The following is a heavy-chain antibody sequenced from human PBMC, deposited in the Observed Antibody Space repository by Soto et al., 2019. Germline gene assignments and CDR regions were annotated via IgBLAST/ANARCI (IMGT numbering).Heavy chain of an antibody. CDR1: GGTFSSYA. CDR2: IIPIFGTA. Sequence: VSCKASGGTFSSYAISWVRQAPGQGLEWMGGIIPIFGTANYAQKFQGRVTITADKSTSTAYMELSSLRSEDTAVYYCAREAAAPYYYYGMDVWGQGTTVTVS. CDR3: AREAAAPYYYYGMDV. V-gene: IGHV1-69*06. D-gene: IGHD6-13*01. J-gene: IGHJ6*02.